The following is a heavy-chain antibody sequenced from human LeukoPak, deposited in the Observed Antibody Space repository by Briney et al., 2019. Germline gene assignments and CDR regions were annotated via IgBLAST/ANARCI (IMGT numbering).Heavy chain of an antibody. V-gene: IGHV1-69*04. J-gene: IGHJ4*02. D-gene: IGHD2-15*01. CDR3: ALTGSSCYHAIDY. Sequence: SVKVSCKASGGTFSSYAISWVRQAPGQGLEWMGRIIPILGIANYAQKFQGRVTITADKSTSTAYMELSSLRSEDTAVYYCALTGSSCYHAIDYWGQGILVTVSS. CDR1: GGTFSSYA. CDR2: IIPILGIA.